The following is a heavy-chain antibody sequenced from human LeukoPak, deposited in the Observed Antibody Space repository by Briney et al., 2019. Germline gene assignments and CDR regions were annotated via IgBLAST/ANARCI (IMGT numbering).Heavy chain of an antibody. J-gene: IGHJ4*02. Sequence: GGSLRLSCAASGFTFSSYEMNWVRQAPGKGLEWVSYISSSGSTIYYADSVKGRFTISRDNAKNSLYLQMNSLRAEDTAVYYCARDFSPWIQDKVRATREYYFDYWGQGTLVTVSS. CDR2: ISSSGSTI. CDR3: ARDFSPWIQDKVRATREYYFDY. V-gene: IGHV3-48*03. CDR1: GFTFSSYE. D-gene: IGHD5-18*01.